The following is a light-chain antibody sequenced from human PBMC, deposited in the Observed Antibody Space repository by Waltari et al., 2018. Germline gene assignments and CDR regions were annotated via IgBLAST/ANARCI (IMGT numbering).Light chain of an antibody. CDR1: GLAKHY. J-gene: IGLJ2*01. CDR2: KDS. V-gene: IGLV3-25*03. CDR3: QSTDVAGVVI. Sequence: SFELTQPPSVSVSPGQTARITCSADGLAKHYPYWYQQKPGQAPLLLIYKDSQTSSGIPERFSGFSSGTSVTLTITGVQAEDEADYYCQSTDVAGVVIFGGGTKLTVL.